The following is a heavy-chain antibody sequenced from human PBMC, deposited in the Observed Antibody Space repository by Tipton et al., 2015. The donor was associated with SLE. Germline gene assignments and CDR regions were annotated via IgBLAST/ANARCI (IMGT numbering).Heavy chain of an antibody. J-gene: IGHJ3*02. CDR1: GYTFTSYG. Sequence: QLVQSGAEVKKPGASVKVSCKASGYTFTSYGISWVRQAPGQGLEWMGWISAYSGNTNYAQKLQGRVTMTTDTSTSTAYMELRSLRSDDTAVFYCARGVFMCNRKYNSFDIWGQGKRVTVSS. V-gene: IGHV1-18*04. CDR3: ARGVFMCNRKYNSFDI. D-gene: IGHD1-1*01. CDR2: ISAYSGNT.